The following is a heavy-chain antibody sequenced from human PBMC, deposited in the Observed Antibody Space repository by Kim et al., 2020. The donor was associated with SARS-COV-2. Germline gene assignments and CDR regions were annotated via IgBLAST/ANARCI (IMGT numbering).Heavy chain of an antibody. J-gene: IGHJ5*02. CDR2: ISYDGSHH. CDR3: ARAALMGPTYWFDP. D-gene: IGHD1-26*01. CDR1: GFTFSSYP. V-gene: IGHV3-30*04. Sequence: GGSLRLSCAASGFTFSSYPMLWVRQAPGKGLEWVAVISYDGSHHYYADSVKGRFTFSRDNSKNTLYLQMNSLRPEDTAVYYCARAALMGPTYWFDPWGRGTHVTVSS.